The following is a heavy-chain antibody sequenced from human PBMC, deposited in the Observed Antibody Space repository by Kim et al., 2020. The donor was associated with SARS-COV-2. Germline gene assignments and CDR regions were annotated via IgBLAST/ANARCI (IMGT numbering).Heavy chain of an antibody. Sequence: SETLSLTCTVSGGSISSGGYYWSWIRQHPGKGLEWIGYIYYSGSTYYNPSLKSRVTISVDMSKNQFSLKLSSVTAANTAVYYCARDLSGGSYDFWSGYFYGMDVWGQGTTVTVSS. J-gene: IGHJ6*02. CDR3: ARDLSGGSYDFWSGYFYGMDV. V-gene: IGHV4-31*03. D-gene: IGHD3-3*01. CDR1: GGSISSGGYY. CDR2: IYYSGST.